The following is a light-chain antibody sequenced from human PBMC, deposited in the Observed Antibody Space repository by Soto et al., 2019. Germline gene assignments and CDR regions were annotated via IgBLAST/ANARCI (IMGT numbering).Light chain of an antibody. J-gene: IGKJ4*01. CDR3: QQDSNWPLLS. CDR2: GAS. CDR1: QSVGSN. Sequence: EVVLTQSPATLSVSPGAGATLSCRASQSVGSNLAWYQQKPGQTPRVLIYGASTRAIGIPARFSGSGFGTEWTLTISSLQCEDCVVYYCQQDSNWPLLSFGGGTKVEIK. V-gene: IGKV3-15*01.